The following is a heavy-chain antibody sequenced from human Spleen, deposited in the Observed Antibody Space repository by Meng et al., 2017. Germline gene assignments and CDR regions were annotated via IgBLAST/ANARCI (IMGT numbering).Heavy chain of an antibody. Sequence: ASVKVSCKASGYNFIDAYIHWVRQAPGQGLEWMGRIIPSSSEANSAQKFLGRVTLTWDTSISTAYMELNSLRSDDTAIYYCARDGGNYDFDYWGQGTLVTGSS. J-gene: IGHJ4*02. CDR1: GYNFIDAY. D-gene: IGHD1-7*01. CDR3: ARDGGNYDFDY. CDR2: IIPSSSEA. V-gene: IGHV1-2*06.